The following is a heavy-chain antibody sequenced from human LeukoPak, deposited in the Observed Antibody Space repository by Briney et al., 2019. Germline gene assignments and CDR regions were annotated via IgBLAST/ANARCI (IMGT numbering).Heavy chain of an antibody. D-gene: IGHD6-19*01. J-gene: IGHJ5*02. CDR1: GGSISSYY. Sequence: SETLSLTCTVSGGSISSYYWSWIRQPPGKGLEWIGYIYYSGNTNYNPSLKSRVTISVDTSKNQFSLKLSSVTAADTAVYYCARDSPGAVAGGGPGWFDPWGQGTLVTVSS. CDR3: ARDSPGAVAGGGPGWFDP. CDR2: IYYSGNT. V-gene: IGHV4-59*01.